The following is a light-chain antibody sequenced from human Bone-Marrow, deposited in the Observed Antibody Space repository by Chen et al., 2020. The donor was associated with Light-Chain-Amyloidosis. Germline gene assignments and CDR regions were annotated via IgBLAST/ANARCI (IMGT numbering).Light chain of an antibody. V-gene: IGLV2-14*01. J-gene: IGLJ1*01. CDR1: SSDGGGDNH. CDR3: SSYTITNTLV. Sequence: QSALTQPASVSGSPGQSITISCTGTSSDGGGDNHVSWYQQHPDKAPKLMIYEVTNRPSWVRYRFSGSKSDTTASLTISGLQTEDESDYFCSSYTITNTLVFGSGTRVTVL. CDR2: EVT.